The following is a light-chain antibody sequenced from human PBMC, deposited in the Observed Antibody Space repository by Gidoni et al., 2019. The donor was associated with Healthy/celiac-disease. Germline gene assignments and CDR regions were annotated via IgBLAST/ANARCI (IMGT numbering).Light chain of an antibody. V-gene: IGLV3-1*01. CDR1: KLGEKY. CDR3: QAWDSSTARVV. Sequence: SYELTQPPSVSVSPGQTASITCSGNKLGEKYACWYQQKPGQSPVLVIFLDIKRPSGIPERFSGSNSGNTATLTISGTQAMDEADYYCQAWDSSTARVVFGGGTKLTVL. CDR2: LDI. J-gene: IGLJ2*01.